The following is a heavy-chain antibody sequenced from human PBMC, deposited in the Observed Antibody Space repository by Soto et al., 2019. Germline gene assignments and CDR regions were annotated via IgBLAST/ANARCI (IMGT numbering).Heavy chain of an antibody. Sequence: SETLPLTCTVSGGSISSYYWSWIRQPPGKGLEWIGYIYYSGSTNYNPSLKSRVTISVDTSKNQFSLKLSSVTAADTAVYYCARESRAAPFFDYWGQGTLVTVS. V-gene: IGHV4-59*01. CDR2: IYYSGST. CDR1: GGSISSYY. D-gene: IGHD6-25*01. CDR3: ARESRAAPFFDY. J-gene: IGHJ4*02.